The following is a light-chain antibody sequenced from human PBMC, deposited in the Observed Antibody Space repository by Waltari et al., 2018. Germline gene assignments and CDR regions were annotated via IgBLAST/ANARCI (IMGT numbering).Light chain of an antibody. J-gene: IGLJ3*02. V-gene: IGLV4-69*01. CDR1: SGNSSNI. Sequence: QLVLTQSPSASASLGASVKLTCTLDSGNSSNIIAWLQQQPEKGPRYLMKVNSDGSHSKGDEIPGRFSGSSSGAERYLTISSLQSEDAADYYCQTGGHGTWVFGGGTKLTV. CDR2: VNSDGSH. CDR3: QTGGHGTWV.